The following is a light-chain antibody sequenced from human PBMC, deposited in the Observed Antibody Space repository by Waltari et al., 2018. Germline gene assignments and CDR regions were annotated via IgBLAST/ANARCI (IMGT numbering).Light chain of an antibody. Sequence: DIVMTQSPDSLAVSLGERATINCKSSQNVLYSSNNKNYLAWYQQKPGQSPNLLIYWAFTRESGVPDRFSGSGSGTDFTLTISSLQAEDVAVYYCQQYYSTPYTFGQGTKLEIK. CDR3: QQYYSTPYT. J-gene: IGKJ2*01. CDR1: QNVLYSSNNKNY. CDR2: WAF. V-gene: IGKV4-1*01.